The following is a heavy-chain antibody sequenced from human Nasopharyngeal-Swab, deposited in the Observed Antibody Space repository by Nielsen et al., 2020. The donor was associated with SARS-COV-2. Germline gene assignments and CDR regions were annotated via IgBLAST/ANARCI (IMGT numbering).Heavy chain of an antibody. Sequence: WIRQPPGKGLKWIGYIYYSGSTNYNPSLKSRVTISVDTSKNQFSLKLSSVTAADTAVYYCARAYRGITMIVGVFEYFDYWGQGTLVTVSS. D-gene: IGHD3-22*01. V-gene: IGHV4-61*06. J-gene: IGHJ4*02. CDR3: ARAYRGITMIVGVFEYFDY. CDR2: IYYSGST.